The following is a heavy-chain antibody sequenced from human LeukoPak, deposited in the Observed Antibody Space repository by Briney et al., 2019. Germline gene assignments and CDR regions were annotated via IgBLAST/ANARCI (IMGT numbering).Heavy chain of an antibody. V-gene: IGHV1-46*01. D-gene: IGHD2-2*01. J-gene: IGHJ6*02. CDR1: GYTFTSHY. CDR2: INPSGGST. CDR3: AREPVVVPVAFKVDGMDV. Sequence: ASVKVSCKATGYTFTSHYMHWVRQAPGQGLEWMGIINPSGGSTSYAQRFQGRVTMTRDTSTSTVYMELSSLRSEDTAVYYCAREPVVVPVAFKVDGMDVWGQGTTVTVSS.